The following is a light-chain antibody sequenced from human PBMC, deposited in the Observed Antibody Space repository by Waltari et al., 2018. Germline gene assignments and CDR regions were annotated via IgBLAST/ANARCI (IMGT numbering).Light chain of an antibody. Sequence: DIQMTQSPSTLSAFVGDRVTITCRVSQSVSTWLAWYQKKPGKAPKLLIYDVSISSSGVPARCSGSGSGTEFTLTISSLQPDYFAAYYCQQYNSYPLTFGGGTKVEIK. CDR1: QSVSTW. CDR2: DVS. J-gene: IGKJ4*01. CDR3: QQYNSYPLT. V-gene: IGKV1-5*03.